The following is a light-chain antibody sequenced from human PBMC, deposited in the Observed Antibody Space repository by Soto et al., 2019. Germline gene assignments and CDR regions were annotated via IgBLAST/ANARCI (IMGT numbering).Light chain of an antibody. CDR1: QSVSSY. CDR2: GAS. CDR3: QKSYFTPWT. J-gene: IGKJ1*01. Sequence: IVLTQSPGTLSLSPGERATLSCRASQSVSSYLAWYQQKPGQAPRLLIYGASTRATGIPDRFSASGSGTDFALTISSLQPEDFVTYFCQKSYFTPWTFGQGTKVDIK. V-gene: IGKV3-11*01.